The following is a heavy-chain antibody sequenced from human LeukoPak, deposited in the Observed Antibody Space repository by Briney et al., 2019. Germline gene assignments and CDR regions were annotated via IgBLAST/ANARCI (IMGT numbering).Heavy chain of an antibody. CDR3: ARDSRSSSWEFDY. J-gene: IGHJ4*02. Sequence: GGSLRLSCAASGFTFSSYSMNWVRQAPGKGLEWVSSISSSSSYIYYADSVKGRFTISRDNAKNSLYLQMNSLRAEDTAVYYCARDSRSSSWEFDYWGQGTLVTVSS. V-gene: IGHV3-21*01. CDR1: GFTFSSYS. D-gene: IGHD6-13*01. CDR2: ISSSSSYI.